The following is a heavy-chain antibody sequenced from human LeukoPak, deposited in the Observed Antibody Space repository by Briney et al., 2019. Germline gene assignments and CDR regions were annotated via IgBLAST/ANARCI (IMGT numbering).Heavy chain of an antibody. Sequence: SETLSLTCAAYGGSFSGYYWSWIRQPPGKGLEWIGEINHSGSTSYNPSLKSRVTISVDTSKNQFSLKLSPVTAADTAVYYCARGGTYYDYVWGSYRLYYFDYWGQGTLVTVSS. CDR2: INHSGST. J-gene: IGHJ4*02. CDR3: ARGGTYYDYVWGSYRLYYFDY. D-gene: IGHD3-16*02. CDR1: GGSFSGYY. V-gene: IGHV4-34*01.